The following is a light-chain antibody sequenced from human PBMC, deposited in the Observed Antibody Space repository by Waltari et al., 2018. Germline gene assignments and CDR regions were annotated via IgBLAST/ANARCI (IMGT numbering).Light chain of an antibody. CDR2: EVS. CDR1: SSDVGGYSY. Sequence: QSALTQPASVSGSLGQSITISCTGSSSDVGGYSYVPWYQQHPGKVPKLLSYEVSNRPSGVSFRFSASKSDSTASLTISGRQPEAEADYFCISYTEWSTRVFGTGTKVTVL. CDR3: ISYTEWSTRV. V-gene: IGLV2-14*01. J-gene: IGLJ1*01.